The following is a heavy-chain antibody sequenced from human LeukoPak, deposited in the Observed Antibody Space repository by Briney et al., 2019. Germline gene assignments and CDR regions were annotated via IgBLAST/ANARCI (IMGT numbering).Heavy chain of an antibody. CDR3: STEDKYCSSPSCNDY. CDR2: ISGSGGST. Sequence: PGGSLRLSCAASGFTFSSYAMSWVRQAPGKGLEWVSAISGSGGSTYYADSVKGRFTISRDNSKNTLYLQMNSLRAEDTAVYYCSTEDKYCSSPSCNDYWGQGTLVTVSS. CDR1: GFTFSSYA. V-gene: IGHV3-23*01. J-gene: IGHJ4*02. D-gene: IGHD2-2*01.